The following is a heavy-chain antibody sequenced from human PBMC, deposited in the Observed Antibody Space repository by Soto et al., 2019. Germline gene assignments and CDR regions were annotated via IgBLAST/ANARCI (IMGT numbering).Heavy chain of an antibody. CDR2: IDPSDSYT. Sequence: GESLKISCKGSGYSFTSYWISWVRQVPGKGLEWMGRIDPSDSYTNYSPSFQGHVTTSADKSISTAYLQWSSLKASDTAMYYCARHFGIESKWSNYGMDVWGQGTTVTVSS. J-gene: IGHJ6*02. CDR3: ARHFGIESKWSNYGMDV. D-gene: IGHD2-15*01. V-gene: IGHV5-10-1*01. CDR1: GYSFTSYW.